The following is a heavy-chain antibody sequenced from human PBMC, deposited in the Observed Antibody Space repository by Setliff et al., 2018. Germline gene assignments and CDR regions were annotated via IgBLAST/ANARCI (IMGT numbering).Heavy chain of an antibody. CDR2: INHSGST. J-gene: IGHJ4*02. D-gene: IGHD3-3*01. CDR1: GGSFSGYY. V-gene: IGHV4-34*01. CDR3: ARRATYYNFWSGYYDY. Sequence: SETLSLTCAVYGGSFSGYYWSWIRQPPGKGLEWIGEINHSGSTNYNPSLKSRVTISVDTSKNQFSLKLRSVTAADTAVYYCARRATYYNFWSGYYDYWGQGTLVTVSS.